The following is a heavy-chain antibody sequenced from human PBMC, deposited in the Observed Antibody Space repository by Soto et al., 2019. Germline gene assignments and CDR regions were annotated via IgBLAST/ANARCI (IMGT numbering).Heavy chain of an antibody. V-gene: IGHV3-53*01. D-gene: IGHD2-15*01. CDR2: IESGGST. Sequence: PGGSLRLSCNASGFTVSSTYMSWVRQAPGMGLEWVAVIESGGSTHYADSVNSRFTISTDIPKNMIYLQLHTLTAEDTAIYYCAKDLGPLRLLNYHFYGLYVWGQGTPVTVSS. J-gene: IGHJ6*02. CDR3: AKDLGPLRLLNYHFYGLYV. CDR1: GFTVSSTY.